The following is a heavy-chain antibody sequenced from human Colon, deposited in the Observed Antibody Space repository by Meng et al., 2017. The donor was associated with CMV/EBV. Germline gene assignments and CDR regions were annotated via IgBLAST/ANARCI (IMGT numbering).Heavy chain of an antibody. V-gene: IGHV3-30*02. J-gene: IGHJ4*02. CDR1: GFTFSNYG. CDR3: AREAVTAPIDY. D-gene: IGHD2-21*02. Sequence: GGSLRLSCVASGFTFSNYGLHWVRQAPGKGLEWVTFIRYDGRKEYYADSVKGRFTIYRDNSKKTLYLVMNSLRSQDTAVYYCAREAVTAPIDYWGQGTLVTVSS. CDR2: IRYDGRKE.